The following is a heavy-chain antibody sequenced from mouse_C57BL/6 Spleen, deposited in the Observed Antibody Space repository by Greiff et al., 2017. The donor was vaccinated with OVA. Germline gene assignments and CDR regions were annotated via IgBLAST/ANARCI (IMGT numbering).Heavy chain of an antibody. CDR2: ISYSGST. CDR3: ARSLYDYDGDWYFDV. D-gene: IGHD2-4*01. V-gene: IGHV3-8*01. CDR1: GYSITSDY. J-gene: IGHJ1*03. Sequence: EVQRVESGPGLAKPSQTLSLTCSVTGYSITSDYWNWIRKFPGNKLEYMGYISYSGSTYYNPSLKSRISITRDTSKNQYYLQLNSVTTEDTATYYCARSLYDYDGDWYFDVWGTGTTVTVSS.